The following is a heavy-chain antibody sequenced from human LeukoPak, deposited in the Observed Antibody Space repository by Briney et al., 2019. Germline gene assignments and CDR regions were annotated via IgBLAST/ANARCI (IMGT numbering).Heavy chain of an antibody. CDR1: GGSISSSSW. D-gene: IGHD6-19*01. Sequence: SGTLSLTCAVSGGSISSSSWWSWIRQPPGKGLEWIGEINHSGSTNYNPSLKSRVTISVDTSKNQFSLKLSSVTAADTAVYYCAREGWQWLVHAFDIWGQGTMVTVSS. CDR3: AREGWQWLVHAFDI. CDR2: INHSGST. V-gene: IGHV4-4*02. J-gene: IGHJ3*02.